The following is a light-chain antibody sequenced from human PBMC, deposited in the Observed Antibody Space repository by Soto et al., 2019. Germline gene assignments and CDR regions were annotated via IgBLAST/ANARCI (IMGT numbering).Light chain of an antibody. CDR2: EVS. J-gene: IGLJ1*01. Sequence: QSALTQPASVSGSPGQSITIPCTRTSSDVGGYNYVSWYQQHPGKAPKLIIYEVSNRPSGVSNRFSGSKSGNTASLTISGLQAEDEADYYCNSYTSKSTGVFGTGTKLTVL. CDR1: SSDVGGYNY. V-gene: IGLV2-14*01. CDR3: NSYTSKSTGV.